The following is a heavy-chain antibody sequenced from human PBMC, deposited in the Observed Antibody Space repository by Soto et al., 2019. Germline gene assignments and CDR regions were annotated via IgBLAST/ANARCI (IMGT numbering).Heavy chain of an antibody. J-gene: IGHJ6*02. CDR3: ARDRPLYSSSWYGPYYYGMDV. CDR2: ISSSSSTI. D-gene: IGHD6-13*01. V-gene: IGHV3-48*01. CDR1: GFTFSSYS. Sequence: EVQLVESGGGLVQPGGSLRLSCAASGFTFSSYSMNWVRQAPGKGLEWVSYISSSSSTIYYADSVKGRFTISRDNAKNSLSLQMNSLRAEDTAVYYCARDRPLYSSSWYGPYYYGMDVWGQGTTVTVSS.